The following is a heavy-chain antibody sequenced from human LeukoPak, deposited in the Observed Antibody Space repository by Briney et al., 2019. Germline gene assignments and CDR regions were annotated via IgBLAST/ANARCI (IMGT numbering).Heavy chain of an antibody. CDR1: GGSISSYY. CDR2: IYYSGST. V-gene: IGHV4-59*01. J-gene: IGHJ4*02. Sequence: PSETLFLTCTVPGGSISSYYWSWIRQPPGKGLGRIGYIYYSGSTNYNPSLKSRVTISVDQSKNQFSLKLSSVTAADTAVYYCARVSIRYFVWLPKGGFDYWGQGTLVTVCS. CDR3: ARVSIRYFVWLPKGGFDY. D-gene: IGHD3-9*01.